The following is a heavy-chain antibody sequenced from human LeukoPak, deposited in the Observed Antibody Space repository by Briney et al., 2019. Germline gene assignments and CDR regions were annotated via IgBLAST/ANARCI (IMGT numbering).Heavy chain of an antibody. Sequence: SETLSLTCTVSGGSISSSSYYWGWIRQPPGKGLEWIGSIYYRGSTYYNPSLKSRVTISVDTSKNQFSLKLSSVTAADTAVYYCARLEGNDAFDIWGQGTMVTVSS. D-gene: IGHD1-1*01. CDR3: ARLEGNDAFDI. J-gene: IGHJ3*02. V-gene: IGHV4-39*01. CDR1: GGSISSSSYY. CDR2: IYYRGST.